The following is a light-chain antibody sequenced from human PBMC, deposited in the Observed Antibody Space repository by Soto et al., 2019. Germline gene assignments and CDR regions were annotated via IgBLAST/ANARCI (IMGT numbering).Light chain of an antibody. Sequence: EIVMTQSPPTLSVSPGERATLSCRASQSVSSNLAWYQQKPGQAPRLLIYGASTRATGIPARFSGSGSGTDFTLTISSLQSEDLGVYYCLQYHYWPWTFGQGTKV. CDR1: QSVSSN. V-gene: IGKV3-15*01. CDR3: LQYHYWPWT. J-gene: IGKJ1*01. CDR2: GAS.